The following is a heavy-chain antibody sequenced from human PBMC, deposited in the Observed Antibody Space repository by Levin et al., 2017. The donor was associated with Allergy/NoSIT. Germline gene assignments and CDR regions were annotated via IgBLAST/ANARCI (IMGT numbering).Heavy chain of an antibody. D-gene: IGHD6-19*01. CDR2: IYSGGST. CDR1: GFTVSSNY. V-gene: IGHV3-66*02. CDR3: ARSGSGWYEPNLDY. J-gene: IGHJ4*02. Sequence: GGSLRLSCAASGFTVSSNYMSWVRQAPGKGLEWVSVIYSGGSTYYADSVKGRFTISRDNSKNTLYLQMNSLRAEDTAVYYCARSGSGWYEPNLDYWGQGTLVTVSS.